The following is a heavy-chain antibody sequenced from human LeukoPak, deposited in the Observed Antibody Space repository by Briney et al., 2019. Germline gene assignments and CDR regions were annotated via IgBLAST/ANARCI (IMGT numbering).Heavy chain of an antibody. CDR1: GFTFSSYA. J-gene: IGHJ5*02. Sequence: GGSLRLSCAASGFTFSSYAMSWVRQAPGKGLEWVSAISDGGTSTFYADSVKGRFTISRDNSYNTLYLQMNTLRAEDTAIYYCAKDRGKAAAGWLDPWGQGTLVTVSS. D-gene: IGHD6-13*01. CDR2: ISDGGTST. V-gene: IGHV3-23*01. CDR3: AKDRGKAAAGWLDP.